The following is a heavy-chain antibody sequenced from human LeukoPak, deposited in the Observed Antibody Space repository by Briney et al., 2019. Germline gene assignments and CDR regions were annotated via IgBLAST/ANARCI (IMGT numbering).Heavy chain of an antibody. CDR3: ARQGPTLYYDILTGYYHIGALDY. Sequence: PSETLSLTCAVYGGSFSGYYWSWIRQPPGKGLEWIGEINHSGSTNYNPSLKSRVTMSVDTSKNQFSLKLSSVTAADTAVYYCARQGPTLYYDILTGYYHIGALDYWGQGTLVTVSS. CDR1: GGSFSGYY. CDR2: INHSGST. V-gene: IGHV4-34*01. D-gene: IGHD3-9*01. J-gene: IGHJ4*02.